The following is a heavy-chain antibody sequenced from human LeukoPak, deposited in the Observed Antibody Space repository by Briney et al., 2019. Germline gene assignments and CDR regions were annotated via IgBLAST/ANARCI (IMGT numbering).Heavy chain of an antibody. CDR3: ARDPSSSGWYRGWFDP. J-gene: IGHJ5*02. D-gene: IGHD6-19*01. CDR1: GYTFTSYG. CDR2: ISAYNGNT. Sequence: ASVKVSCKASGYTFTSYGISWVRQAPGQGLEWMGWISAYNGNTNYAQKLQGRVTMTTDTSTSTAYMELRSLRSEDTAVYYCARDPSSSGWYRGWFDPWGQGTLVTVSS. V-gene: IGHV1-18*01.